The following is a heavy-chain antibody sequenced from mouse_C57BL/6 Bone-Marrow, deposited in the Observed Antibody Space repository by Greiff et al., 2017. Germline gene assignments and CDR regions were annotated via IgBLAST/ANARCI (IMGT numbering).Heavy chain of an antibody. Sequence: QVQLQQSGPGLVAPSQSLSITCTVSGFSLTSYAISWVRQPPGKGLEWLGVIWTGGGTNYNSALKSRLSISKDNSKSQVFLKMNSLQTDDTARYYCAPHYYGSPYWYFDVWGTGTTVTVSS. J-gene: IGHJ1*03. CDR2: IWTGGGT. CDR1: GFSLTSYA. CDR3: APHYYGSPYWYFDV. V-gene: IGHV2-9-1*01. D-gene: IGHD1-1*01.